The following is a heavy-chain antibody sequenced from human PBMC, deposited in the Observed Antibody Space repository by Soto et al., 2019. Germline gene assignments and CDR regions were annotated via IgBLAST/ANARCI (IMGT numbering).Heavy chain of an antibody. CDR3: ARDEQSYESSGYYYRGVDY. CDR2: ISYDGSNK. Sequence: QVQLVESGGGVVQPGRSLRLSCAASGFTLNSYAMHWVRQAPGKGLEWVAVISYDGSNKYYSDSVKGRFTISRDNSKNTLYLQMNSLRAEDTAVYYCARDEQSYESSGYYYRGVDYWGQGPLVSVSS. D-gene: IGHD3-22*01. J-gene: IGHJ4*02. V-gene: IGHV3-30-3*01. CDR1: GFTLNSYA.